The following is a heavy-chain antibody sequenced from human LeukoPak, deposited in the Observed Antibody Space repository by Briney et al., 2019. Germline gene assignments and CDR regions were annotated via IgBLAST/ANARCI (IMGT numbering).Heavy chain of an antibody. CDR1: GDGVSSNSAA. CDR3: ARDRGQYCTNGVCYDLYYFDY. J-gene: IGHJ4*02. V-gene: IGHV6-1*01. Sequence: SQTLSLTCAISGDGVSSNSAAWNWIRQSPSRGLEWLGRTYYRSKWYNDYAVSVKSRITINPDTSKNQFSLQLNSVTPEDTAVYYCARDRGQYCTNGVCYDLYYFDYWGQGTLVTVSS. CDR2: TYYRSKWYN. D-gene: IGHD2-8*01.